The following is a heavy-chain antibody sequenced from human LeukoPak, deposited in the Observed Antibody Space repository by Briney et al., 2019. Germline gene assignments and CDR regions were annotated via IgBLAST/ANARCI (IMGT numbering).Heavy chain of an antibody. CDR2: IYHSGST. V-gene: IGHV4-38-2*02. CDR3: ARRSGELLQRFDY. CDR1: GYSISSAYY. J-gene: IGHJ4*02. D-gene: IGHD1-26*01. Sequence: SETPSLTCTVSGYSISSAYYWGWIRQPPGKGLEWIGSIYHSGSTYCNPSLKSRVTISVDTSKNQFSLKLSSVTAADTAVYYCARRSGELLQRFDYWGQGTLVTVSS.